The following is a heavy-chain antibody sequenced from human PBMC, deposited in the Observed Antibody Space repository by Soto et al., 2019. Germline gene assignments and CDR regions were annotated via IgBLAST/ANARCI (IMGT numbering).Heavy chain of an antibody. CDR3: ARVWDYYDSSGYYGY. J-gene: IGHJ4*02. CDR2: IIPIFGTA. V-gene: IGHV1-69*13. Sequence: SVKVSCKASGGTFSSYAISWVRQAPGQGLEWMGGIIPIFGTANYAQKFQGRVTITADESTSTAYMELSSLRSEDTAVYYCARVWDYYDSSGYYGYWGQGTLVTV. D-gene: IGHD3-22*01. CDR1: GGTFSSYA.